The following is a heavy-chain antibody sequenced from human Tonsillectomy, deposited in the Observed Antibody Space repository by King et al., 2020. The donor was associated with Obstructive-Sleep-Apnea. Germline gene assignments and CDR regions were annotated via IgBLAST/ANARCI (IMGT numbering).Heavy chain of an antibody. CDR2: IYYSGRT. CDR3: AREAVRYDSSGYYSSFDY. CDR1: GGSISSGDYY. Sequence: VQLQESGPGLVKPSQNLSLTCPVSGGSISSGDYYWSWIRQPPGKGLEWIGYIYYSGRTYYNPSLKSQVTISVDKSKNQFSLKLSSVTAADTAVYYCAREAVRYDSSGYYSSFDYWGQGTLVTVSS. J-gene: IGHJ4*02. V-gene: IGHV4-30-4*01. D-gene: IGHD3-22*01.